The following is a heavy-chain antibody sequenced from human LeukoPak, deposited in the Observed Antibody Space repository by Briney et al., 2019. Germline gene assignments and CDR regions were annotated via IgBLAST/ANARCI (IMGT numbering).Heavy chain of an antibody. V-gene: IGHV1-69*13. Sequence: GASVKVPRKASGGTFSSYAISWVRQAPGQGLEWMGGIIPIFGTANYAQKFQGRVTITADESTSTAYMELSSLRSEDTAVYYCARVKMTTVTTSSYNWFDPWGQGTLVTVSS. D-gene: IGHD4-17*01. CDR3: ARVKMTTVTTSSYNWFDP. J-gene: IGHJ5*02. CDR2: IIPIFGTA. CDR1: GGTFSSYA.